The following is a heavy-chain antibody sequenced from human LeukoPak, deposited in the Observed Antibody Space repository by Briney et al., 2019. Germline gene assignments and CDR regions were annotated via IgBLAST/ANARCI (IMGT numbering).Heavy chain of an antibody. D-gene: IGHD3-10*01. CDR1: GGSFSGYY. CDR2: INHSGST. CDR3: ARSSGPMVRGVKFFGY. V-gene: IGHV4-34*01. Sequence: SETLSLTCAVYGGSFSGYYWSWIRQPPGKGLEWIGEINHSGSTNYNPSLKSRVTISVDTSKNQFSLKLSSVTAADTAVYYCARSSGPMVRGVKFFGYWGQGTLVTVSS. J-gene: IGHJ4*02.